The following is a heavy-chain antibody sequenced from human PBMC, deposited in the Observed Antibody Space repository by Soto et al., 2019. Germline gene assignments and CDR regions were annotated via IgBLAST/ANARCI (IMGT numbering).Heavy chain of an antibody. V-gene: IGHV1-69*13. J-gene: IGHJ6*02. CDR1: GGTFTNYA. D-gene: IGHD2-2*01. CDR2: IIPIFGTP. CDR3: ARDRSVGYRITTTSTPPFYYYALDV. Sequence: SVKVSCKASGGTFTNYAFSWVRQAPGQGLEWMGGIIPIFGTPDYAQKFQGRVTITADESTRTASMELSSLRSDDTAVYYCARDRSVGYRITTTSTPPFYYYALDVWGQGTTVTVSS.